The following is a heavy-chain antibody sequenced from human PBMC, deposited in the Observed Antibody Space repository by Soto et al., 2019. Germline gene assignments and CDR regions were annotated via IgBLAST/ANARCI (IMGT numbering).Heavy chain of an antibody. D-gene: IGHD5-12*01. J-gene: IGHJ4*02. V-gene: IGHV4-39*01. CDR1: DDSINSDKYY. CDR3: VRLGGLATISYYFDF. CDR2: IYYRGNA. Sequence: SETLSLTCSVSDDSINSDKYYWGWIRQPPGKGLEWIGSIYYRGNAYYNPSLQTRVTISLDKSKSQFSLKLNSVTAADSAVYFCVRLGGLATISYYFDFWGPGALVTVSS.